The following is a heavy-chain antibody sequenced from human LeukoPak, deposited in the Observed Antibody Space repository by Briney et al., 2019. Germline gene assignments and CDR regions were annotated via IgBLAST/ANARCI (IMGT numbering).Heavy chain of an antibody. Sequence: PGGSLRLSCAASGFTFSSYWMSWVRQAPGKGLEWVSAIGGRGATTYYADSVKGRFTISRDNSQNTVYLQMNSLRAEDTAVYYCAKGWATYYLDYWGQGTLVTVSS. CDR2: IGGRGATT. J-gene: IGHJ4*02. V-gene: IGHV3-23*01. D-gene: IGHD2/OR15-2a*01. CDR3: AKGWATYYLDY. CDR1: GFTFSSYW.